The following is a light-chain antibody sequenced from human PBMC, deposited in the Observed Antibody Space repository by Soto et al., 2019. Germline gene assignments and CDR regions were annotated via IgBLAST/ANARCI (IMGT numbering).Light chain of an antibody. J-gene: IGKJ1*01. CDR3: QQYNRYSWT. V-gene: IGKV1-5*03. CDR2: EAS. Sequence: DIQMTQSPSTLSGSVGDRVTITCRASQNVKRWLTWYQQKPGKAPSLLIYEASTLQNGVPSRFGGSGSETEFTLTINSLQPDDSATYYCQQYNRYSWTFGQGTKVDI. CDR1: QNVKRW.